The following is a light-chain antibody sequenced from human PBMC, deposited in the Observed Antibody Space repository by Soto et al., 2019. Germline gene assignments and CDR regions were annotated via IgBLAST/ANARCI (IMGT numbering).Light chain of an antibody. V-gene: IGKV3D-15*01. J-gene: IGKJ5*01. CDR1: QSVSSN. CDR2: GAS. CDR3: QQYNNWPPLT. Sequence: ILFTQSPSTLSLSPGERATLSCRASQSVSSNLAWYQQKPGQAPRLLIYGASTRATGIPARFSGSGSGTEFTLTISSLQSEDFAVYYCQQYNNWPPLTFGQGTRLEIK.